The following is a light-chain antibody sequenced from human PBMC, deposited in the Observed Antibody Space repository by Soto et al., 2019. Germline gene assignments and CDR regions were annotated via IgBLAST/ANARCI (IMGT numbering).Light chain of an antibody. J-gene: IGKJ2*01. CDR3: LQDYNYPYT. CDR1: QGIRND. Sequence: AIPMTQSPSSLSASVGDRVTITCRASQGIRNDLGWYQQKPGKAPKLLIYAASSLQSGVPSRFSGSGSGTDFTLTISNLQPEDFATYYCLQDYNYPYTFGPGTKLEIK. CDR2: AAS. V-gene: IGKV1-6*01.